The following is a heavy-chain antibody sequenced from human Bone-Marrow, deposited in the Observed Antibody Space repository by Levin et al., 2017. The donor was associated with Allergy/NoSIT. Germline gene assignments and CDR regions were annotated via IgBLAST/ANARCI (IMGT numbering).Heavy chain of an antibody. Sequence: SETLSLTCAVSGGSIDRHYWSWIRQAPGRGLEWIGEILYSGTTKYNPSLMSRVTISVGTSKSQFSLKLTGVTAADTAVYYCVTNGGREPDNSYDIWGQGTMVTVSS. V-gene: IGHV4-59*04. D-gene: IGHD2-8*01. CDR1: GGSIDRHY. J-gene: IGHJ3*02. CDR3: VTNGGREPDNSYDI. CDR2: ILYSGTT.